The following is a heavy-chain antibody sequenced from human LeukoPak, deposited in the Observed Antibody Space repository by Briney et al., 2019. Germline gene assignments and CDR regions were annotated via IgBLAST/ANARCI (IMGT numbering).Heavy chain of an antibody. V-gene: IGHV4-39*07. D-gene: IGHD6-13*01. CDR1: GGSISSSSYY. Sequence: PSETLSLTCTVSGGSISSSSYYWGWIGQPPGKGLEWIGSIYYNGSTYHNPSLKSRVTMSVDTSKNQFSLKLSSVTAADTAVYYCARSLPGAAAGSSGFDYWGQGTLVTVSS. CDR2: IYYNGST. CDR3: ARSLPGAAAGSSGFDY. J-gene: IGHJ4*02.